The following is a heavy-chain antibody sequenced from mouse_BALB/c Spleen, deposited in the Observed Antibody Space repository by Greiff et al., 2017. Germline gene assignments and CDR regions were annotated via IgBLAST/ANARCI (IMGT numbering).Heavy chain of an antibody. CDR3: AKRGDPGYWYFDV. J-gene: IGHJ1*01. CDR1: GFSLTSYG. D-gene: IGHD3-3*01. CDR2: IWRGGST. Sequence: VMLVESGPSLVQPSQSLSITCTVSGFSLTSYGVHWVRQSPGKGLEWLGVIWRGGSTDYNAAFMSRLSITKDNSKSQVFFKMNSLQADDTAIYYCAKRGDPGYWYFDVWGAGTTVTVSS. V-gene: IGHV2-5-1*01.